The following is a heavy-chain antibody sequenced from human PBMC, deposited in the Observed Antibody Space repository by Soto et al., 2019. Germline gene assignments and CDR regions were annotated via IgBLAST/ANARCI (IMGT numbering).Heavy chain of an antibody. J-gene: IGHJ4*02. V-gene: IGHV1-18*01. CDR2: ISAYNGNT. CDR3: SRDAAVGLFDY. CDR1: GYTFASYG. D-gene: IGHD1-26*01. Sequence: GASVKVSCKAFGYTFASYGISWVPLPPGQGLEWMGWISAYNGNTNYAQNLQGRVPMTTDTSTSTAYLELRSLRSDVTAVYYYSRDAAVGLFDYCGQGTLDTVSS.